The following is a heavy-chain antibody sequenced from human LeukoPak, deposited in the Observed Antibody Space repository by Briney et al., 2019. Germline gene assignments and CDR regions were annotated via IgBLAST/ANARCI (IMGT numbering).Heavy chain of an antibody. J-gene: IGHJ4*02. CDR2: MNPNSGNT. CDR1: GYTFTSYD. Sequence: ASVKVSCKASGYTFTSYDINWVRQATGQGLEWMGWMNPNSGNTGYAQKFQGRVTITRNTSISTAYMELSSLRSEDTAVYYCARRGDYYDSSGHYYVNNYWGQGTLVTVSS. V-gene: IGHV1-8*03. D-gene: IGHD3-22*01. CDR3: ARRGDYYDSSGHYYVNNY.